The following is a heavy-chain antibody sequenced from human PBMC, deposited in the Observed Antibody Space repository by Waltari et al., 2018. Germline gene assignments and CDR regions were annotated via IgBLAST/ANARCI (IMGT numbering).Heavy chain of an antibody. CDR1: YQ. V-gene: IGHV4-30-4*08. CDR3: ASQDITGGYFAY. D-gene: IGHD7-27*01. J-gene: IGHJ4*02. Sequence: YQGACVRLPPAKGLEWFGVISLRGTTDFNHSLKRRVTMSLDTSKNQFSLKFSAVTAADTAVYYWASQDITGGYFAYWGQGTLVTVSS. CDR2: ISLRGTT.